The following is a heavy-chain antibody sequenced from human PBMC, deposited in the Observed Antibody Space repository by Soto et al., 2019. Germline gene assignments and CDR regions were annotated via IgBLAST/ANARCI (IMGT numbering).Heavy chain of an antibody. Sequence: PGGSLRLSCAASGFTFSDYPMNWVRQAPGKGLEWVAVISYDGRVKYYVDSVKGRFTISRDDSKNTLYLQMNSLRVDDTAVYYCARDFIVGAPDYFDYWGQGTLVTVSS. D-gene: IGHD1-26*01. V-gene: IGHV3-30*04. CDR2: ISYDGRVK. J-gene: IGHJ4*02. CDR3: ARDFIVGAPDYFDY. CDR1: GFTFSDYP.